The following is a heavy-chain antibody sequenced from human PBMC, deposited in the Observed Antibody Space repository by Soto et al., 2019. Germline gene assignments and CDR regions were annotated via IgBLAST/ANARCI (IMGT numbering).Heavy chain of an antibody. D-gene: IGHD1-26*01. J-gene: IGHJ4*02. V-gene: IGHV1-2*04. CDR3: ARGAAYTGSFSTFDY. CDR2: INPSTGGT. Sequence: ASVKVSCKASGYTFTDYYIHWVRQAPGQGLDWLGWINPSTGGTHYAQNFQGWVTMARDTSISTAYMELSSLRSDDTAVYYCARGAAYTGSFSTFDYWGQGSLVTVSS. CDR1: GYTFTDYY.